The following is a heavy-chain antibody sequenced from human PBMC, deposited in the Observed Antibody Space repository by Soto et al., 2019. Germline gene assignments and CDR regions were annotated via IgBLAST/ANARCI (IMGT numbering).Heavy chain of an antibody. CDR3: GRDQKIAAAGIVTYYYGMDV. J-gene: IGHJ6*02. D-gene: IGHD6-13*01. Sequence: ASVKVSCKTSGYSFIGYYMHWVRQVPGQGLEWMGWINPNSGGTNYAQKFQGWVTMTRDTSISTAYMELNRLRSDDTAVYYCGRDQKIAAAGIVTYYYGMDVWGQGTTVTVSS. CDR2: INPNSGGT. CDR1: GYSFIGYY. V-gene: IGHV1-2*04.